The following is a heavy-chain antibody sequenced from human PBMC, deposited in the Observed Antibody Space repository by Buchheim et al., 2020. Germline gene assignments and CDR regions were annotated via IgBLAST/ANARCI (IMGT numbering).Heavy chain of an antibody. CDR2: ISGNGRST. CDR1: GFTFSSYA. D-gene: IGHD5-18*01. Sequence: EVQLLESGGGLVQPGGSLRLSCSASGFTFSSYAMTWVRQAPGKGLEWVSAISGNGRSTYYADSVKGRFTISRDDSKNTLFLQMNSLGAEDAAVYFCAKHAAMVSFSLDYWGRGSL. J-gene: IGHJ4*02. CDR3: AKHAAMVSFSLDY. V-gene: IGHV3-23*01.